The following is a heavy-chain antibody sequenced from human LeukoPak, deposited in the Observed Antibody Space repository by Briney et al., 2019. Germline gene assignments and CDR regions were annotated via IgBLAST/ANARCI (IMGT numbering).Heavy chain of an antibody. CDR1: GYTFTSYD. V-gene: IGHV1-69*04. CDR2: IIPILGIA. J-gene: IGHJ4*02. CDR3: ARDLAGRTATGGH. D-gene: IGHD1-1*01. Sequence: SVKVSCKASGYTFTSYDISWVRQAPGQGLEWMGRIIPILGIANYAQKFQGRVTITADKSTSTAYMELSSLRSEDTAVYYCARDLAGRTATGGHWGQGTLVTVSS.